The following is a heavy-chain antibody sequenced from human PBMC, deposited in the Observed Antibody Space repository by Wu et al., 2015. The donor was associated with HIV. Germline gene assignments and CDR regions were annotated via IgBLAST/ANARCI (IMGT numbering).Heavy chain of an antibody. CDR3: ARGRRIAAGTEYDP. CDR1: GYTFINSY. D-gene: IGHD6-13*01. J-gene: IGHJ5*02. Sequence: QVQLVQSGAEVKKPGASVTVSCKASGYTFINSYIHWVRQAPGQGLEWMGLINPSGGSTDYAQRLQGRVTVTRDTSTSTVYMKLSRLTSEDTAVYYCARGRRIAAGTEYDPWGQGTLVTVSS. CDR2: INPSGGST. V-gene: IGHV1-46*04.